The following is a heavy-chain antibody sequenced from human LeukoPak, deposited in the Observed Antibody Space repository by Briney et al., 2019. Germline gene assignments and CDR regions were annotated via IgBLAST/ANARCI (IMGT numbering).Heavy chain of an antibody. CDR2: ISSSSSYI. CDR3: ARDALAVSFPYYDFWSGYRNWFDP. V-gene: IGHV3-21*01. J-gene: IGHJ5*02. CDR1: GFTFSSYS. D-gene: IGHD3-3*01. Sequence: PGGSLRLPCAASGFTFSSYSMNWVRQAPGKGLEWVSSISSSSSYIYYADSVKGRFTISRDNAKNSLYLQMNSLRAEDTAVYYCARDALAVSFPYYDFWSGYRNWFDPWGQGTLVTVSS.